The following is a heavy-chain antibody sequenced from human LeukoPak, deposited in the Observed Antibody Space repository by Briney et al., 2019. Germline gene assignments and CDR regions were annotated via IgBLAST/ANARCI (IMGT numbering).Heavy chain of an antibody. Sequence: RPSETLSLTCTVSGGSISTSSFYWGWIRQPPGKGLEWIGSIYYSGSTYYNPSLKSRVTISVDTSKKRFSLKLSSVTAADTATYYCARPIAVTGSDAFDIWGQGTMVTVSS. D-gene: IGHD6-19*01. V-gene: IGHV4-39*01. CDR1: GGSISTSSFY. CDR3: ARPIAVTGSDAFDI. J-gene: IGHJ3*02. CDR2: IYYSGST.